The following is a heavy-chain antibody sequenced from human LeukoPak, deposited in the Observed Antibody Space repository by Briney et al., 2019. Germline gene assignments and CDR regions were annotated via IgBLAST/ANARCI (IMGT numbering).Heavy chain of an antibody. J-gene: IGHJ4*02. Sequence: ASVKVSCKASGGTFSIYAISWVRQAPGQGLEWMGGIIPIFGTANYAQKFQGRVTITADESTSTAYMELSSLSSEDTAVYYCARDDYGDFLPNDYWGQGTLVTVSS. CDR3: ARDDYGDFLPNDY. D-gene: IGHD4-17*01. V-gene: IGHV1-69*13. CDR2: IIPIFGTA. CDR1: GGTFSIYA.